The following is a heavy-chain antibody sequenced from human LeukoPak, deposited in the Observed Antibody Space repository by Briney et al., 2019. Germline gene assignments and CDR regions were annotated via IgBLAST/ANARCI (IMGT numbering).Heavy chain of an antibody. CDR3: AKDLGYYDSSGYYYRDAFDI. Sequence: GGSLRLSCTASRFTFSRYAMNWVRQAPGKGLEWVSAISGSSGSTYYADSVKGRFTVSRDNSRNTLYLQVNSLRAEDTAVYYCAKDLGYYDSSGYYYRDAFDIWGQGTMVTVSS. D-gene: IGHD3-22*01. J-gene: IGHJ3*02. CDR2: ISGSSGST. CDR1: RFTFSRYA. V-gene: IGHV3-23*01.